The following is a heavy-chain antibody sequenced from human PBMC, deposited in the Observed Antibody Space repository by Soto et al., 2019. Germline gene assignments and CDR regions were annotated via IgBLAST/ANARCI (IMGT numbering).Heavy chain of an antibody. D-gene: IGHD3-10*01. Sequence: GGSLRLSCAASDFDFSSYGIHWVRQAPGKGLEWVAASSYDGRETFYADSAKGRFAVSKEMSKNTAFLQMNALRHEDTAVYFCARDSGWPILNFDNWGQGTPATVSS. V-gene: IGHV3-30*03. CDR1: DFDFSSYG. CDR3: ARDSGWPILNFDN. CDR2: SSYDGRET. J-gene: IGHJ4*02.